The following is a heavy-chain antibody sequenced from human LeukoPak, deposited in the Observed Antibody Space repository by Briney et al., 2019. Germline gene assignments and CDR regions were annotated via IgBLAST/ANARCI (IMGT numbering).Heavy chain of an antibody. J-gene: IGHJ3*02. D-gene: IGHD3-16*02. V-gene: IGHV4-59*08. CDR3: ARGYYDYVWGSYRSAAFDI. CDR2: IYYSGST. Sequence: SETLSLTCTVSGGSISSYYWSWIRQPPGKGLEWIGYIYYSGSTNYNPSLKSRVTISVDTSKNQFSLKLSSVTAADTAVYYCARGYYDYVWGSYRSAAFDIWGQGTMVTVSS. CDR1: GGSISSYY.